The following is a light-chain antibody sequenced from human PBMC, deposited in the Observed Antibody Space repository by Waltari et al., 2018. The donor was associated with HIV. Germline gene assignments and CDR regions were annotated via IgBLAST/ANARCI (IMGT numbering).Light chain of an antibody. CDR3: HQRDWPFP. V-gene: IGKV3-11*02. Sequence: EVVLTQSPATLSLSPGERATLSCRASQTVSVRLAWYQHKPGQAPRLLIYDASNRAADIPARFSGSGSGREFILTISNLEPEDSAVYYCHQRDWPFPFGQGTRLEIK. CDR1: QTVSVR. CDR2: DAS. J-gene: IGKJ5*01.